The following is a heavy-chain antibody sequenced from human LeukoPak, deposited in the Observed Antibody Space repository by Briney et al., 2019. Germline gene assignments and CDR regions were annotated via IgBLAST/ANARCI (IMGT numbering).Heavy chain of an antibody. CDR1: GGSISSSSYY. D-gene: IGHD3-10*01. J-gene: IGHJ4*02. CDR3: ARHTEIGEDSDY. Sequence: SETLSLTCTVSGGSISSSSYYWGWIRQPPGKGLEWIGSIYYSGSTYYNPSLKSRVTISVDTSKNQFSLKLSSVTAADTAVYYCARHTEIGEDSDYWGQGTLVTVSS. CDR2: IYYSGST. V-gene: IGHV4-39*01.